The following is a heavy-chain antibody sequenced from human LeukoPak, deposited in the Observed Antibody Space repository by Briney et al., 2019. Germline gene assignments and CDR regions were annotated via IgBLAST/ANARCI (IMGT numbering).Heavy chain of an antibody. CDR2: MNPNSGNT. CDR1: GYTFTSYA. Sequence: ASVKVSCKASGYTFTSYAMNWVRQATGQGLEWMGWMNPNSGNTGYAQKFQGRVTITRNTSISTAYMELSSLRSEDTAVYYCARGLTGNFDYWGQGTLVTVSS. J-gene: IGHJ4*02. CDR3: ARGLTGNFDY. V-gene: IGHV1-8*03. D-gene: IGHD7-27*01.